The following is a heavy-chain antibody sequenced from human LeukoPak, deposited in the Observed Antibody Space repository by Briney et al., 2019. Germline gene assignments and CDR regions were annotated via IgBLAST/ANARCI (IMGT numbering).Heavy chain of an antibody. J-gene: IGHJ4*02. D-gene: IGHD1-20*01. CDR3: ARSPQWDNWNDY. CDR1: GYTFTGYY. V-gene: IGHV1-2*06. CDR2: INPNSGGT. Sequence: ASVKVSCKASGYTFTGYYMHWVRQAPGQGLEWMGRINPNSGGTNYAQKFQGRVTMTRDTSISTAYMELSRLRSDDTAVYYCARSPQWDNWNDYWGQGTLVTVSS.